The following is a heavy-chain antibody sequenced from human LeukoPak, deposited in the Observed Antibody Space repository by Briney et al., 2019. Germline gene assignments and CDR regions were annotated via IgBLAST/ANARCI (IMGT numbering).Heavy chain of an antibody. CDR2: IYYSGST. CDR1: GGSISSGGYS. V-gene: IGHV4-30-4*07. D-gene: IGHD3-22*01. Sequence: RASQTLSLTCAVSGGSISSGGYSWSWIRQPPGKGLEWIGYIYYSGSTYYNPSLKSRVTISVDTSKNQFSLKLSSVTAADTAVYYCARALNYYDSSGYYYDDADAFDIWGQGTMVTVSS. CDR3: ARALNYYDSSGYYYDDADAFDI. J-gene: IGHJ3*02.